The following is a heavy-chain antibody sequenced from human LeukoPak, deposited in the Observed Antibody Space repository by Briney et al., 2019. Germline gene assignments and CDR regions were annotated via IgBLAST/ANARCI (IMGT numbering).Heavy chain of an antibody. J-gene: IGHJ6*02. CDR3: ARRYCISTSCLDYNYYGMDV. CDR1: GFTFSDYY. Sequence: GGSLRLSCAASGFTFSDYYMSWVRQAPGKGLEWVSYISTSSSYTNYADSVKGRFTISRDNSKNSLYLQMSSLRAEDTAVYNCARRYCISTSCLDYNYYGMDVWGQGTTVTVSS. D-gene: IGHD2-2*01. V-gene: IGHV3-11*03. CDR2: ISTSSSYT.